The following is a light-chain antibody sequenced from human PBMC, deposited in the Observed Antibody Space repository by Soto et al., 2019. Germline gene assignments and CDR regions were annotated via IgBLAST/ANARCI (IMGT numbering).Light chain of an antibody. Sequence: EIVLTQSPGTLSLSPGERATLSCRASQSVSSSYLAWYQQKPGQAPRLLIYGASSRATGIPDRFSGSGSGTNFTLTISRLEPEDFAVYYFQQYGSSPRTYGQVAKVDNK. CDR2: GAS. V-gene: IGKV3-20*01. J-gene: IGKJ1*01. CDR1: QSVSSSY. CDR3: QQYGSSPRT.